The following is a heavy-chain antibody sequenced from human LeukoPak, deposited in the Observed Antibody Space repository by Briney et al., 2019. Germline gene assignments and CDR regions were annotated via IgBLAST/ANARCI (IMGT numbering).Heavy chain of an antibody. J-gene: IGHJ4*02. V-gene: IGHV1-69*04. CDR1: GGTFSSYA. CDR2: IIPILGIA. CDR3: ARDASTDILTGYYILADY. D-gene: IGHD3-9*01. Sequence: GASVNVSCKASGGTFSSYAISWVRQAPGQGLEWMGRIIPILGIANYAQKFQGRVTITVDKSTSTAYMELSSLRSEDTAVYYCARDASTDILTGYYILADYWGQGTLVTVSS.